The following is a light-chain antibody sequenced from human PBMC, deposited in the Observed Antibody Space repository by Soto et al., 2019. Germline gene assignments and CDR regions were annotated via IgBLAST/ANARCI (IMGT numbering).Light chain of an antibody. CDR3: QHYGRPSPPFP. CDR2: GAS. V-gene: IGKV3-20*01. J-gene: IGKJ3*01. Sequence: PGERATLSCRASQSVSSSYLAWYQQKPGQAPRLLIYGASSRATGIPDRFSGSGSGTDFTLTISRLEPEDFAVYYGQHYGRPSPPFPLAPGTKAD. CDR1: QSVSSSY.